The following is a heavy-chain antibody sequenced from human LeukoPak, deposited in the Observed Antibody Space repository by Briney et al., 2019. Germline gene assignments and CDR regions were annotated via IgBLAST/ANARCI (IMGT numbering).Heavy chain of an antibody. J-gene: IGHJ4*02. CDR3: ARILADTGQLWLRIDY. Sequence: SGPALAKPTQTLTLTCTFSGFSLSTSGMCVSWIRQPPGKALEWLARIDWDDDKYYSTSLKTRLTISKDTSKNQVVLTMTNMDPVDIATYYCARILADTGQLWLRIDYWGQGTLVTVSS. V-gene: IGHV2-70*11. CDR2: IDWDDDK. CDR1: GFSLSTSGMC. D-gene: IGHD5-18*01.